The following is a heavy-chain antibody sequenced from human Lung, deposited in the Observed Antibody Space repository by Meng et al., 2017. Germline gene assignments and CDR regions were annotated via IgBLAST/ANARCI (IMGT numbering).Heavy chain of an antibody. V-gene: IGHV1-3*04. Sequence: QVQLVQSRGEVKKPGASVKVSCKASGYTFTSYPIYWVRQAPGQRPEWMGWINTGNGAAKYSQKFQGRVTMTRDTSASTAYMELSSLTSEDTATYYCASHPRELPSWGQGTLVTVSS. J-gene: IGHJ4*02. CDR1: GYTFTSYP. D-gene: IGHD1-26*01. CDR2: INTGNGAA. CDR3: ASHPRELPS.